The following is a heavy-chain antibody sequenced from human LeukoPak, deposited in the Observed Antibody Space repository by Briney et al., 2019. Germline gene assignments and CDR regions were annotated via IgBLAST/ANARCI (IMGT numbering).Heavy chain of an antibody. Sequence: GGSLRLSCAASGFTFSSYAMSWVRQAPGKGLEWVSAISGSGGSTYYADSVKGRFTISRDNSKNTLYLQMNSLRAEDTAVYYCAREFYGDYVRYYFDYWGQGTLATVSS. D-gene: IGHD4-17*01. V-gene: IGHV3-23*01. CDR3: AREFYGDYVRYYFDY. CDR2: ISGSGGST. J-gene: IGHJ4*02. CDR1: GFTFSSYA.